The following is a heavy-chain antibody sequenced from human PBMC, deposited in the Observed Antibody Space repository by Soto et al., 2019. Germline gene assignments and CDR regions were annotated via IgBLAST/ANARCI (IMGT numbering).Heavy chain of an antibody. Sequence: QVQLVQSGAEIKKPGSSVKVSCRASGGTFTVYTIIWVRQAPGQGLEWMGGIIPMFGTTDYAQKFQGRVTITADDYTRTVFMELSSLRSEDTAVYYCARGNDNYGDSPPEYFQHWGQGTLVAVST. V-gene: IGHV1-69*01. CDR2: IIPMFGTT. D-gene: IGHD4-17*01. CDR3: ARGNDNYGDSPPEYFQH. CDR1: GGTFTVYT. J-gene: IGHJ1*01.